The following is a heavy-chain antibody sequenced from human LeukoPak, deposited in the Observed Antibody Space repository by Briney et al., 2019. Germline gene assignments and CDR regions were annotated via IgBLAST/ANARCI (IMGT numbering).Heavy chain of an antibody. CDR1: GGSVSSSSYY. D-gene: IGHD3-9*01. V-gene: IGHV4-61*01. Sequence: SETLSLTCTVSGGSVSSSSYYWSWARQPPGKGLVWIGNINDSGSTNYTPSLRSRVTISVDTSKNQFSLKLSSVTAADTAVYYCARKTTRNWFFDYWGQGTLVTVSS. CDR2: INDSGST. CDR3: ARKTTRNWFFDY. J-gene: IGHJ4*02.